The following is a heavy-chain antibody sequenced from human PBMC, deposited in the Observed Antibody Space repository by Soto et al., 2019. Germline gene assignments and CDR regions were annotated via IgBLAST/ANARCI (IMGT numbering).Heavy chain of an antibody. CDR3: TKNPENYYYGMDV. J-gene: IGHJ6*02. CDR2: IIPIFGTA. Sequence: QFQLVQSGAEVKKAGSSVKVSCKASGGTFSSYAISWVREAPGQGLEWMGGIIPIFGTADYAQKFQGRDTITADESTRTAYMELRSLRPEDTAVYYSTKNPENYYYGMDVWGQGTTVTVSS. V-gene: IGHV1-69*12. CDR1: GGTFSSYA.